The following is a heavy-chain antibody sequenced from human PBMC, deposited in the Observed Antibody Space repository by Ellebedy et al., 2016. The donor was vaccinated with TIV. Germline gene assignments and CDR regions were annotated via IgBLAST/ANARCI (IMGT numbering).Heavy chain of an antibody. CDR1: GFTFSGYT. D-gene: IGHD3-22*01. J-gene: IGHJ5*02. CDR3: AKDLKDTSGYYYWFDP. CDR2: ISGDGGRT. Sequence: GGSLRLXCAASGFTFSGYTMSWVRQAPGKGLEWVSAISGDGGRTYYVDSVKGRFAISRDNSKNMLYLQMNSLRAEDTGLYHCAKDLKDTSGYYYWFDPWGQGTVVTVSS. V-gene: IGHV3-23*01.